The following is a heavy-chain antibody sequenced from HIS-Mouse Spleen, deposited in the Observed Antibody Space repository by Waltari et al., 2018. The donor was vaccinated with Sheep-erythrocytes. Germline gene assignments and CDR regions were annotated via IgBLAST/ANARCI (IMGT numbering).Heavy chain of an antibody. J-gene: IGHJ3*02. CDR1: GGSFSGYY. CDR2: INHSGST. Sequence: QVQLQQWGAGLLKPSETLSLTCAVYGGSFSGYYWSGIRHPPGKGLGRIGEINHSGSTTYNPSIQSRVTISVAPSKNQFSLKLSSVTAADTAVYYCALSVDLAGAFDIWGQGTMVTVSS. V-gene: IGHV4-34*01. D-gene: IGHD6-19*01. CDR3: ALSVDLAGAFDI.